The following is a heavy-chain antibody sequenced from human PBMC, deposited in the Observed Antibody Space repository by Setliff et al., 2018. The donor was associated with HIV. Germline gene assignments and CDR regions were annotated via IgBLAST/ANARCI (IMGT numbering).Heavy chain of an antibody. Sequence: PGGSLRLSCVASGFTFSTYAMHWVRQAPGKGLEWVSSITSSGNYKSYADSVKGRFTISRDNSKNTVYLQMNSLRPEDTAVYYCARDLPGYYSLSSGPLWGQGTLVTVSS. J-gene: IGHJ4*02. V-gene: IGHV3-21*01. CDR3: ARDLPGYYSLSSGPL. CDR1: GFTFSTYA. D-gene: IGHD6-19*01. CDR2: ITSSGNYK.